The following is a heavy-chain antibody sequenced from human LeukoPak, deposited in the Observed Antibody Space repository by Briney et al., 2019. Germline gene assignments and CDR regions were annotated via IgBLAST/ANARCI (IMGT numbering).Heavy chain of an antibody. Sequence: ASVKVSCKASGYTFTGYYMHWVRQAPGQGLEWMGWINPNSGGTNYAQKFQGRVTMTRDTSISTAYMELSRLRSDDTAMYYCARRSYCSSTSCRTSFDYWGQGTLVTVSS. V-gene: IGHV1-2*02. J-gene: IGHJ4*02. D-gene: IGHD2-2*01. CDR2: INPNSGGT. CDR1: GYTFTGYY. CDR3: ARRSYCSSTSCRTSFDY.